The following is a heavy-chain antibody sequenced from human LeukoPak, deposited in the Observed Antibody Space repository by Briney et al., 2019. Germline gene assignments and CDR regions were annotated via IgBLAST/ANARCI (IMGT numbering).Heavy chain of an antibody. D-gene: IGHD3-22*01. V-gene: IGHV4-39*01. CDR1: GGSISSSSYY. CDR3: ARINYNYYDSSGFDY. J-gene: IGHJ4*02. Sequence: SETLSLTCTVSGGSISSSSYYWGWIRQPPGKGLEWIGGIYYSGSTYYNPSLKSRVTISVDTSKNQLSLKLSSVTAADTAVYYCARINYNYYDSSGFDYWGQGTLVTVSS. CDR2: IYYSGST.